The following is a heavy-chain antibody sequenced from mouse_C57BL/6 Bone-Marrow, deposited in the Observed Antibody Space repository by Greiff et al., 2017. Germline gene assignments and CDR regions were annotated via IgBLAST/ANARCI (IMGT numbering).Heavy chain of an antibody. V-gene: IGHV5-9*01. D-gene: IGHD1-1*01. CDR2: ISGGGGNT. J-gene: IGHJ1*03. CDR3: ARLLRYWYFDV. Sequence: EVMLVESGGGLVKPGGSLKLSCAASGFTFSSYTMSWVRQTPEKRLEWVATISGGGGNTYYPDSVKGRVTISRDNAKNTLYLQMSSLTSEDTALYYWARLLRYWYFDVWGTGTTITVSS. CDR1: GFTFSSYT.